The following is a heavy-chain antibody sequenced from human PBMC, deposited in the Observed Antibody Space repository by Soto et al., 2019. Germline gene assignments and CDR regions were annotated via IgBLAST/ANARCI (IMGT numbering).Heavy chain of an antibody. J-gene: IGHJ4*02. CDR1: GFTFSSYA. CDR3: AKDQWGNPAGFDY. CDR2: ISGSGGST. V-gene: IGHV3-23*01. Sequence: GGSLRLSCAASGFTFSSYAMSWFRQAPGKGLEWVSAISGSGGSTYYADSVKGRFTISRDNSKNTLYLQMNSLRAEDTAVYYCAKDQWGNPAGFDYWGQGTLVTVSS. D-gene: IGHD1-26*01.